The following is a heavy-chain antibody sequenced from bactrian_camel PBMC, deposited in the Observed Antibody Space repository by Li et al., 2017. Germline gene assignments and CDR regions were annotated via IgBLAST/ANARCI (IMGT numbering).Heavy chain of an antibody. Sequence: HVQLVESGGGSVQAGGSLRLSCSASAYTYSSYCMGWIRQVPGKESEGVATLGRDGSPSYADSVKGRFTISTDNAKNTLYLEMNSLKPEDTATYSCPAALFFLAGDYCYTRNFPYWSQGTQVTVS. CDR1: AYTYSSYC. CDR3: PAALFFLAGDYCYTRNFPY. D-gene: IGHD2*01. J-gene: IGHJ4*01. CDR2: LGRDGSP. V-gene: IGHV3S26*01.